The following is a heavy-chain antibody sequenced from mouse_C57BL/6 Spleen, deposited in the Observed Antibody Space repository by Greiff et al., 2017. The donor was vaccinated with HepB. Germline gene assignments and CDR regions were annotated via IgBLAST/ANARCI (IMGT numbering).Heavy chain of an antibody. Sequence: VQLQQSGAELARPGASVKLSCKASGYTFTSYGISWVKQRTGQGLEWIGEIYPRSGNTYYNEKLKGKATLTADKSSSTAYMELRSLTSEDSAVYFCARTSMVTTGDYFDYWGQGTTLTVSS. CDR2: IYPRSGNT. J-gene: IGHJ2*01. CDR3: ARTSMVTTGDYFDY. V-gene: IGHV1-81*01. CDR1: GYTFTSYG. D-gene: IGHD2-2*01.